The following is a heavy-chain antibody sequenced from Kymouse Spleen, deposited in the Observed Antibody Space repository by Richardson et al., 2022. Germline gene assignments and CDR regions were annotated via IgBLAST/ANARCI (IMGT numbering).Heavy chain of an antibody. CDR1: GGSFSGYY. D-gene: IGHD6-13*01. J-gene: IGHJ6*02. CDR3: AREGIAAAGTGDYYYYGMDV. Sequence: QVQLQQWGAGLLKPSETLSLTCAVYGGSFSGYYWSWIRQPPGKGLEWIGEINHSGSTNYNPSLKSRVTISVDTSKNQFSLKLSSVTAADTAVYYCAREGIAAAGTGDYYYYGMDVWGQGTTVTVSS. CDR2: INHSGST. V-gene: IGHV4-34*01.